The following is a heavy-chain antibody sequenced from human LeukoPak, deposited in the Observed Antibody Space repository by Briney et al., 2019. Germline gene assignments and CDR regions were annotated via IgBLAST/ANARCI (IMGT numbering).Heavy chain of an antibody. CDR1: GYTFTSYG. CDR3: ARDRQCGY. CDR2: ISPYNGNA. J-gene: IGHJ4*02. D-gene: IGHD2-21*01. Sequence: GASVKVSGKASGYTFTSYGISWVRQAPGQGLEWMGWISPYNGNANYAPKLQGRLTMTTDTSTSTAYLELRSLRSDDTAVYYCARDRQCGYWGQGTLVTVSS. V-gene: IGHV1-18*01.